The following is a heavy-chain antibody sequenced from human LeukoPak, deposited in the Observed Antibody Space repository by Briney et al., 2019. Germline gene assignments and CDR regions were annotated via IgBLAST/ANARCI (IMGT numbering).Heavy chain of an antibody. Sequence: SVKVSCKASGGTFSSYAISWVRQAPGQGLEWMGRIIPILGIANYAQKFQGRVTITADKSTSTAYMELSSLRSEDTAVYYCARQEGTAPNWFDPWGQGTLVTVSS. D-gene: IGHD5-18*01. CDR1: GGTFSSYA. CDR3: ARQEGTAPNWFDP. J-gene: IGHJ5*02. CDR2: IIPILGIA. V-gene: IGHV1-69*04.